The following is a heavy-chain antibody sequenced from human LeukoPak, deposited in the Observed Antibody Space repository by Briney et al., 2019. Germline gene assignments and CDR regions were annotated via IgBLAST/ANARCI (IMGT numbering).Heavy chain of an antibody. J-gene: IGHJ3*02. D-gene: IGHD3-3*01. CDR2: IYYSGST. V-gene: IGHV4-39*01. CDR3: ARLTIFGVVPMNNDAFDI. CDR1: GFTFSNYA. Sequence: GSLRLSCAASGFTFSNYAMSWVRQPPGKGLEWIGSIYYSGSTYYNPSLKSRVTISVDTSKNQFSLKLSSVTAADTAVYYCARLTIFGVVPMNNDAFDIWGQGTMVTVSS.